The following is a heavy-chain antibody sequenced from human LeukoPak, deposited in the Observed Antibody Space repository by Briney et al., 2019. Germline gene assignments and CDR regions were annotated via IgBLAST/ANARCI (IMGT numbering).Heavy chain of an antibody. J-gene: IGHJ4*02. V-gene: IGHV3-23*01. CDR1: GFTFSTNA. D-gene: IGHD1-26*01. Sequence: GGSLRLSCLTSGFTFSTNAMSWVRQAPGKGLEWISGISGSGASTYYADSVTGRFTVSRDNSRNTLYLQMNSLRGDDTAVYYCAKDVGKWESLHFFDYWGQGTLVTVSS. CDR3: AKDVGKWESLHFFDY. CDR2: ISGSGAST.